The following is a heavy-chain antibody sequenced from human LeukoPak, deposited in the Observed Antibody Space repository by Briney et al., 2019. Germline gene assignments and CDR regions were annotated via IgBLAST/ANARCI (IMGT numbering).Heavy chain of an antibody. CDR3: AKGSQESPRTILDAFDI. CDR2: LSGSAFT. Sequence: AGGSLRLSCAASGFTFNSHAMSWVRQAPGKGLEWVSTLSGSAFTYYADSVKGRFTISRDTSKYTLFLDMNTLRVEDTAVYYCAKGSQESPRTILDAFDIWGQGTMVSVSS. V-gene: IGHV3-23*01. D-gene: IGHD1-1*01. J-gene: IGHJ3*02. CDR1: GFTFNSHA.